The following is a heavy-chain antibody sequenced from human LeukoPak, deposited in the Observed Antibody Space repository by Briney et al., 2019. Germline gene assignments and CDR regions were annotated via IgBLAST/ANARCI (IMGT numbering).Heavy chain of an antibody. Sequence: ASVNVSCRTSGYTFTNYDINWLRQATGQGLEWVGRMSPNTGKTGYSQKFQGRVTITRDASINTVYMEMTTLRSDDTAVYYCARGFVDYWSGYYRRDWFDPWGQGTLVTVSS. D-gene: IGHD3-3*01. J-gene: IGHJ5*02. V-gene: IGHV1-8*03. CDR3: ARGFVDYWSGYYRRDWFDP. CDR1: GYTFTNYD. CDR2: MSPNTGKT.